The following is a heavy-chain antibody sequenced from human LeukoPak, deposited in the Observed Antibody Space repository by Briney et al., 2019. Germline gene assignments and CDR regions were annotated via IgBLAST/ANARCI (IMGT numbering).Heavy chain of an antibody. CDR1: GFSFSSHA. V-gene: IGHV3-23*01. Sequence: GGSRRLSCVASGFSFSSHAMSWVRQAPGKGREWGSTISAGGGSTYYADSVKGRFTISRDNSKNTLYLQMNSLRAEDTAVYYCAKGSSSWYGDAFDIWGQGTMVTVSS. CDR2: ISAGGGST. D-gene: IGHD6-13*01. CDR3: AKGSSSWYGDAFDI. J-gene: IGHJ3*02.